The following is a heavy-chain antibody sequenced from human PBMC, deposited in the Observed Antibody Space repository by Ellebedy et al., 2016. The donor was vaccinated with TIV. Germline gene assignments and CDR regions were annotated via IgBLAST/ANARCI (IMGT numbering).Heavy chain of an antibody. J-gene: IGHJ3*02. Sequence: GGSLRLSCAASGFTVSSNYMSWVRQAPGKGLEWVSVIYSGGSTYYADSVKGRFTVSRDNSKNTLYLQMNSLRAEDTAVYYCAREPWGLIGELQDDDAFDIWGQGTMVTVSS. V-gene: IGHV3-66*01. CDR1: GFTVSSNY. D-gene: IGHD1-26*01. CDR3: AREPWGLIGELQDDDAFDI. CDR2: IYSGGST.